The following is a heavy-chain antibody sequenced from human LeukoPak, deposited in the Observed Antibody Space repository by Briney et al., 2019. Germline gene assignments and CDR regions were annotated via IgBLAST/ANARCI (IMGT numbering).Heavy chain of an antibody. Sequence: PGGSLRLSCAASGFTFSSYAMYWVRQAPGKGLEWVAVISYDGNNKYYADSVKGRFTISRDDSKNTLSLQMNSLRAEDTAVYYCAKDPYPEGVWGQGTLVTVSS. CDR1: GFTFSSYA. J-gene: IGHJ4*02. D-gene: IGHD1-14*01. CDR3: AKDPYPEGV. V-gene: IGHV3-30-3*01. CDR2: ISYDGNNK.